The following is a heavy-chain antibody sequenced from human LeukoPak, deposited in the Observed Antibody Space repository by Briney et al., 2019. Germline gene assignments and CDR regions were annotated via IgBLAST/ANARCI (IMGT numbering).Heavy chain of an antibody. CDR1: GFTFSDYY. CDR2: ISYDGSNK. D-gene: IGHD6-6*01. Sequence: PGGSLRLSCAASGFTFSDYYMDWVRQAPGKGLEWVAVISYDGSNKYYADSVKGRFTISRDNSKNTLYLQMNSLRAEDTAVYYCANSLPEYSSSPRQPGWFDPWGQGTLVTVSS. CDR3: ANSLPEYSSSPRQPGWFDP. J-gene: IGHJ5*02. V-gene: IGHV3-30*18.